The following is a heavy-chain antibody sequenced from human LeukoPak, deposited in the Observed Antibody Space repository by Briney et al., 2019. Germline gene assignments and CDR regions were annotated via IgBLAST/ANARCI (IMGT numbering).Heavy chain of an antibody. Sequence: GGSLRLSCAASGFTFRSYTMNWVRRAPGKGLEWVSAISSSTSYIYYADPVKGRFTISRDDAQNSLYLQMDSLRAEDTAVYYCARATPGLRYFDWLLYLDYWGQGTLVTVSS. D-gene: IGHD3-9*01. V-gene: IGHV3-21*01. CDR1: GFTFRSYT. CDR2: ISSSTSYI. J-gene: IGHJ4*02. CDR3: ARATPGLRYFDWLLYLDY.